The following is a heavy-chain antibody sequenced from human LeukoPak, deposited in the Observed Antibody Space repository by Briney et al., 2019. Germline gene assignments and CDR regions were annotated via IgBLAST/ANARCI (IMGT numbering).Heavy chain of an antibody. D-gene: IGHD6-19*01. V-gene: IGHV3-33*01. Sequence: PGGSLRLSCAAAGFTFSSYGMHWVRQAPGKGLEWVAVIWYDGSNKYYADPVKGRFTISRDNSKNTLYLQMNSLRAEDAAVYYCARDAGTSYRSGWYPDYWGQGTLVTVSS. CDR3: ARDAGTSYRSGWYPDY. J-gene: IGHJ4*02. CDR1: GFTFSSYG. CDR2: IWYDGSNK.